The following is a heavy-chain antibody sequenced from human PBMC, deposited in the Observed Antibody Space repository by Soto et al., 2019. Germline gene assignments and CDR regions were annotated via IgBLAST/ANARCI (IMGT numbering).Heavy chain of an antibody. V-gene: IGHV1-2*02. D-gene: IGHD2-21*01. CDR3: ARGRTIVSPGN. CDR2: LNPNSGGA. CDR1: GYTFTGYQ. J-gene: IGHJ4*02. Sequence: QVQVVQSGAEVTKPGASVKVSCKASGYTFTGYQMHWVRQAPGQGLEWMGWLNPNSGGANYAQKFQGRVTMTGDTSNSTAYMELNRLTSDDTAVYYCARGRTIVSPGNWGQGTLVSVSS.